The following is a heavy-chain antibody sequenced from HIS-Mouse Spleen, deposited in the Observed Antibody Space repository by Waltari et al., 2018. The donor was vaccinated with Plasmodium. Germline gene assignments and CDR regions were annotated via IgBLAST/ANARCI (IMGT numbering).Heavy chain of an antibody. V-gene: IGHV3-30*18. CDR1: GF. J-gene: IGHJ4*02. CDR3: AKDRRSSSWYVDY. D-gene: IGHD6-13*01. CDR2: ISYDGSNK. Sequence: QVQLVESGGGLVQPGRSLKLHCPASGFRQAPGKGLEWVAVISYDGSNKYYADSVKGRFTISRDNSKNTLYLQMNSLRAEDTAVYYCAKDRRSSSWYVDYWGQGTLVTVSS.